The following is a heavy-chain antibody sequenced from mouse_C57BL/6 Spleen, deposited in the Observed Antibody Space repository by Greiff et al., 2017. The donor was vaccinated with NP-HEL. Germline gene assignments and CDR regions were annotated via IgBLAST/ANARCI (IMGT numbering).Heavy chain of an antibody. D-gene: IGHD2-4*01. CDR1: GYTFTSYW. CDR3: ARQNYDYDVGYFDV. CDR2: IDPSDSYT. Sequence: QVQLQQPGAELVMPGASVKLSCKASGYTFTSYWMHWVKQRPGQGLEWIGEIDPSDSYTNYNQKFKGKSTLTVDKSSSTAYMQLSSLTSEDSAVYYCARQNYDYDVGYFDVWGTGTTVTVSS. J-gene: IGHJ1*03. V-gene: IGHV1-69*01.